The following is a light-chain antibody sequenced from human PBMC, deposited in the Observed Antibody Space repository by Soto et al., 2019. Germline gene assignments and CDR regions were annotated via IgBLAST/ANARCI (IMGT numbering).Light chain of an antibody. CDR2: KVS. CDR1: QSLVHSDGNTY. Sequence: DVVLTQSPLSLPVTLGQPASISCRSSQSLVHSDGNTYLSWFQQRPGQSPRRLIYKVSNWDSGVPDRFSGIGSGTDFTLKISRVEAEDVGFYYCMQATYWPWTFGQGTKVEIK. CDR3: MQATYWPWT. J-gene: IGKJ1*01. V-gene: IGKV2-30*02.